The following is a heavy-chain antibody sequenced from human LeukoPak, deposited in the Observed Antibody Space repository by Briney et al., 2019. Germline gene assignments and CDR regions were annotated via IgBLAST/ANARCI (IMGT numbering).Heavy chain of an antibody. CDR2: ISGSGGST. J-gene: IGHJ4*02. V-gene: IGHV3-23*01. CDR3: AKSGEWDYGDYDGY. CDR1: GFTVSSNY. Sequence: GGSLRLSCAASGFTVSSNYMSWVRQAPGKGLEWVSAISGSGGSTYYADSVKGRFTISRDNSKNTLYLQMNSLRAEDTAVYYCAKSGEWDYGDYDGYWGQGTLVTVSS. D-gene: IGHD4-17*01.